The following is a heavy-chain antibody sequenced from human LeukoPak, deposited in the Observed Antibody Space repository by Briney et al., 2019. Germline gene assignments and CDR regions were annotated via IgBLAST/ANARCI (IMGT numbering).Heavy chain of an antibody. D-gene: IGHD3-16*01. CDR2: ISSGGSMT. Sequence: GGSLRLSCAASGFTFSDYYMSRIRQAPGKGLEWVSYISSGGSMTDYADSVKGRFTISRDNAKNSLYLQMNSLRAEDTAVYYCAREGYAVPFDFWGQGTPVTVSS. CDR3: AREGYAVPFDF. CDR1: GFTFSDYY. V-gene: IGHV3-11*01. J-gene: IGHJ4*02.